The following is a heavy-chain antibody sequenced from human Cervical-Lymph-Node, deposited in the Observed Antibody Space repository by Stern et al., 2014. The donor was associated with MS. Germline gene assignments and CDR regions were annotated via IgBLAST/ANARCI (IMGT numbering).Heavy chain of an antibody. CDR3: ARERHSMDV. J-gene: IGHJ6*02. V-gene: IGHV1-2*02. Sequence: VQLVGSGAEVKKPGASVKVSCKASGYSFTAYYMHWVRQAPGQGLEWMGWIDPNSGGTKSAQNFQGRVTMTRDTSISTFYMELSGLTSDDTAVFYCARERHSMDVWGQGTTVTVSS. CDR2: IDPNSGGT. CDR1: GYSFTAYY.